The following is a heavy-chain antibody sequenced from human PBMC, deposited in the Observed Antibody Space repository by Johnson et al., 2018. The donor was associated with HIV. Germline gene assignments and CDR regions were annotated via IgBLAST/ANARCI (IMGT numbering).Heavy chain of an antibody. CDR3: AREGPSERAGFDI. V-gene: IGHV3-74*01. J-gene: IGHJ3*02. Sequence: VQLVESGGGLIQPGGSLRVSCAASGFIVSNNYMTWVRQAPGKGLVWVARINSDGGSTSYVDSVKGRFTISRDNARNTLYLQMNSLRADDTAVYYCAREGPSERAGFDIWGQGTMVTVSS. CDR2: INSDGGST. CDR1: GFIVSNNY.